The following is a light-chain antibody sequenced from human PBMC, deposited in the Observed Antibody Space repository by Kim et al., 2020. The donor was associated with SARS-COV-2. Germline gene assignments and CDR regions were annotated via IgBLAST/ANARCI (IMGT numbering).Light chain of an antibody. CDR3: QVWDSSSDHPVV. CDR2: YDS. CDR1: NIGSKS. J-gene: IGLJ2*01. V-gene: IGLV3-21*04. Sequence: PGKTAGITCGGNNIGSKSVHWYQQKPGQAPVLVIYYDSDRPSGIPERFSGSNSGNTATLTISRVEAGDEADYYCQVWDSSSDHPVVFGGGTKVTVL.